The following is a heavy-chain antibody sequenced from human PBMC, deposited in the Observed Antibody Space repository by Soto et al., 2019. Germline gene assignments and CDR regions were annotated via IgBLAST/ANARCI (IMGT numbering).Heavy chain of an antibody. D-gene: IGHD3-16*01. CDR3: ARKVLGSTSRPDWWYFDL. V-gene: IGHV3-23*01. J-gene: IGHJ2*01. Sequence: EVQLLESGGGLVQPGGSLRLSCVGSGFTFINYAMNWVRQTPGQGLEWVSGISGGGDRTFDADSVKGRFIISRDNSKNTVNLQMNSLRADDTAVYYCARKVLGSTSRPDWWYFDLWGRGTLVTVSS. CDR1: GFTFINYA. CDR2: ISGGGDRT.